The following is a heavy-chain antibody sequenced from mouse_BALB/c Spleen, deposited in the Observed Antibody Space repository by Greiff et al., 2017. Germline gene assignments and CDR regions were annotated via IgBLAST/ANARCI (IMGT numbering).Heavy chain of an antibody. Sequence: VKLLQSGPGLVQPSQSLSITCSVSGVSLTSDGVHWVRHSPGKGLEWLGVIWCGGSTDYNAAFISRLSISKDNSKSQVFFKMNSLQANDSAIYYCDKNERIYYDYDRGYYAMDYGGQGTSVTVSS. D-gene: IGHD2-4*01. CDR1: GVSLTSDG. CDR3: DKNERIYYDYDRGYYAMDY. V-gene: IGHV2-2*02. CDR2: IWCGGST. J-gene: IGHJ4*01.